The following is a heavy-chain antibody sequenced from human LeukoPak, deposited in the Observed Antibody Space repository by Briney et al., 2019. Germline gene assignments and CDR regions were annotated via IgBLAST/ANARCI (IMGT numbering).Heavy chain of an antibody. CDR3: AKDNDYGDYEFQH. CDR2: ISWNSGSI. V-gene: IGHV3-9*01. Sequence: GGSLRLPCAASGFTFDDYAMHWVRQAPGKGLEWVSGISWNSGSIGYADSVKGRFTISRDNAKNSLYLQMNSLRAEDTALYYCAKDNDYGDYEFQHWGQGTLVTVSS. D-gene: IGHD4-17*01. J-gene: IGHJ1*01. CDR1: GFTFDDYA.